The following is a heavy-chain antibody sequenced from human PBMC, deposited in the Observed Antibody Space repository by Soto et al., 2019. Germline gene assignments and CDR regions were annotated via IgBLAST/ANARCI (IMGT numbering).Heavy chain of an antibody. V-gene: IGHV3-15*07. Sequence: VQLVESGGGLVKPGGSLRLSCAASGFTFSNAWMNWVRQAPGKGLEWVGRIKSKTDGGTTDYAAPVKGRFTISRDDSKNTLYLQMNSLKTEDTAVYYCTTGDSSSSVFVYYYGMDVWGQGTTVTVSS. CDR3: TTGDSSSSVFVYYYGMDV. CDR1: GFTFSNAW. CDR2: IKSKTDGGTT. J-gene: IGHJ6*02. D-gene: IGHD6-6*01.